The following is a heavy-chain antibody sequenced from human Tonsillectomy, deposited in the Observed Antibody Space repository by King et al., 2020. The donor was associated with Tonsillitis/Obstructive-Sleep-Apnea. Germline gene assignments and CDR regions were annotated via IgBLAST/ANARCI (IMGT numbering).Heavy chain of an antibody. V-gene: IGHV3-23*04. CDR1: GFTFSSYT. J-gene: IGHJ4*02. CDR2: ISSSGAGT. D-gene: IGHD6-19*01. Sequence: VQLVESGGGLVQPGGSLRLSCAASGFTFSSYTMSWVRQAPGKGLEWVSAISSSGAGTYYADSVKGRFTISRDNSKNTLYLQMNSLRAEDTDVYYCAKDHSSVSNDFHYWGQGTLVTVSS. CDR3: AKDHSSVSNDFHY.